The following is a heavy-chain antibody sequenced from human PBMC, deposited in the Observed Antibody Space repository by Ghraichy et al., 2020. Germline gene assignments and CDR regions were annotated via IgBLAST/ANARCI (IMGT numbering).Heavy chain of an antibody. V-gene: IGHV4-34*01. D-gene: IGHD6-13*01. J-gene: IGHJ4*02. CDR2: INHSGST. Sequence: ETLSLTCAVYGGSFSGYYWSWIRQPPGKGLEWIGEINHSGSTNYNPSLKSRVTISVDTSKNQFSLKLSSVTAADTAVYYCARGRIQQLVPHLYSVYFDYWGQGTLVTVSS. CDR3: ARGRIQQLVPHLYSVYFDY. CDR1: GGSFSGYY.